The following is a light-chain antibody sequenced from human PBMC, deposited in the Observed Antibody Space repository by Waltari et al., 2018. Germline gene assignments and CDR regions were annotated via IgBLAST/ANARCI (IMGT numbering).Light chain of an antibody. CDR2: KHN. CDR1: SSNIGSDY. Sequence: QSVLTQPPSASGTPGPRVPIPCSGSSSNIGSDYVFWFQQPPGPAPKLLIYKHNQRPSGVPDRFSGSKSGTSASLAISGLRSEDEADYYCASWDDSLSGWVFGGGTKLTLL. J-gene: IGLJ3*02. CDR3: ASWDDSLSGWV. V-gene: IGLV1-47*01.